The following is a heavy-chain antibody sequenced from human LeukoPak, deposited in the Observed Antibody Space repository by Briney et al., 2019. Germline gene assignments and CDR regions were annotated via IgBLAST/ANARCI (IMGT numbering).Heavy chain of an antibody. CDR1: GFTFSDHY. CDR3: TRTAYCGGDCYRHFDY. V-gene: IGHV3-72*01. J-gene: IGHJ4*02. D-gene: IGHD2-21*01. Sequence: GGSLRLSCAASGFTFSDHYMDWVRQAPGKGLEWVSRTRKRTNSYTTEYAASVKGRFTVSRDDSKNSLYLQMNSLKTEDTAVYYCTRTAYCGGDCYRHFDYWGPGALVTVSS. CDR2: TRKRTNSYTT.